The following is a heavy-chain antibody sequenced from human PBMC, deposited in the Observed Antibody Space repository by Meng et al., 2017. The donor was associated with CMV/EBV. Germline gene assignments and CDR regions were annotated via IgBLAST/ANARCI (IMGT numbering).Heavy chain of an antibody. J-gene: IGHJ4*02. CDR2: IYHSGST. Sequence: SETLSLTCTVSGYSISSGYYWGWIRQPPGKGLERIGSIYHSGSTYYNPSLKSRVTISVDTSKNQFSLKLSSVTAADTAVYYCARAGYYYDSSGYIDYWGQGTLVTVSS. V-gene: IGHV4-38-2*02. CDR3: ARAGYYYDSSGYIDY. CDR1: GYSISSGYY. D-gene: IGHD3-22*01.